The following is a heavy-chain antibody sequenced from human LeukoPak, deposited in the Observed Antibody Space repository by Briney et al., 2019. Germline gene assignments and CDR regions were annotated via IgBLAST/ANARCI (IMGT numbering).Heavy chain of an antibody. D-gene: IGHD3-16*02. V-gene: IGHV4-38-2*02. CDR3: AREMSLAHEADY. Sequence: PSETLSLTCTVSGYSISSGYYWGWIRQPPGKGLKWIGNIYYSGYTTYSPSLRSRVTISVDASKNQFSLKLSSVTAADTAVYYCAREMSLAHEADYWGQGTLVTVSS. CDR2: IYYSGYT. CDR1: GYSISSGYY. J-gene: IGHJ4*02.